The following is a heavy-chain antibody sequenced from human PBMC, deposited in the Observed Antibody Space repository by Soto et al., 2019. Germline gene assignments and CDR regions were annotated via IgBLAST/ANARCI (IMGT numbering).Heavy chain of an antibody. CDR3: AKRQQLVRYYYGLDV. D-gene: IGHD6-13*01. J-gene: IGHJ6*02. V-gene: IGHV3-53*01. CDR2: LYGGDNP. CDR1: GLSVSNNY. Sequence: EVQLVESGGGLIQPGGSLRLSCAASGLSVSNNYMNWVRQAPGKGLEWVSALYGGDNPEYADSVKGRFTISRDNSXXTLFLQMNNLRADDTAVYYCAKRQQLVRYYYGLDVWGQGTTVTVSS.